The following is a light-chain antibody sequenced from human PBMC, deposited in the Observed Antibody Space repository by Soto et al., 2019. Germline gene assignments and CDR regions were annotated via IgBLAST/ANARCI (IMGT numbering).Light chain of an antibody. CDR3: QHFNNYPT. Sequence: VLTQSPATLSLSPGERATLSCRASQSVSSYLAWYQQKPGQAPRLLIYDTSNRATAVPARFSGSGSGTDFTLTISSLESEDLATYYCQHFNNYPTFGQGTRLEIK. V-gene: IGKV3-11*01. CDR1: QSVSSY. CDR2: DTS. J-gene: IGKJ5*01.